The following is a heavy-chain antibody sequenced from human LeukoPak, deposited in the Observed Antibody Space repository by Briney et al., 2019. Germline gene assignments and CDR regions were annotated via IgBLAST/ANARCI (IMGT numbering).Heavy chain of an antibody. CDR1: GGPISCYY. CDR3: ARMGGYSGYATH. V-gene: IGHV4-59*08. D-gene: IGHD5-12*01. Sequence: ETLSLNCTVSGGPISCYYWGWIRQPPGKGLEWIGYILYSGTTNSNPSLKSRVTISVDTSKNQISLKLSSVTAADTAVYYCARMGGYSGYATHWGQGTLVTVSS. CDR2: ILYSGTT. J-gene: IGHJ4*02.